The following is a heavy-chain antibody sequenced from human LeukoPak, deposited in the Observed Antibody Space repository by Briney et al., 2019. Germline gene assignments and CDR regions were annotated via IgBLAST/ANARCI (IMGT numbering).Heavy chain of an antibody. CDR1: GFTFSSYW. CDR2: INCDGSST. CDR3: ARSRELWIQLPDLDY. J-gene: IGHJ4*02. V-gene: IGHV3-74*01. Sequence: PGGSLRLSCAASGFTFSSYWMHWVRQAPGKGLVWVSRINCDGSSTSYADSVKGRFTISRDNAKNTLYLQMNSLRAEDTAVYYCARSRELWIQLPDLDYWGQGTLVTVSS. D-gene: IGHD5-18*01.